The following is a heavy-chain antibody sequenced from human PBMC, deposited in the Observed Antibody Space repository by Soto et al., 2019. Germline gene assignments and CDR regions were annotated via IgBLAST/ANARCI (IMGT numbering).Heavy chain of an antibody. D-gene: IGHD2-8*01. J-gene: IGHJ6*02. CDR1: GFTFSSYA. V-gene: IGHV3-23*01. CDR3: AKEKGDYCTNGVCYTRYYYYGRDV. Sequence: GGSLRLSCAASGFTFSSYAMSWVRQAPGKGLEWVSAISGSGGSTYYADSVKGRFTISRDNSKNTLYLQMNSLRAEDTAVYYCAKEKGDYCTNGVCYTRYYYYGRDVWGQGTTVTVSS. CDR2: ISGSGGST.